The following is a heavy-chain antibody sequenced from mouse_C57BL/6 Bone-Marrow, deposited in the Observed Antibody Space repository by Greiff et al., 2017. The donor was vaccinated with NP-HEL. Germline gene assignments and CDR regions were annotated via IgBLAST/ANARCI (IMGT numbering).Heavy chain of an antibody. CDR3: AREGGLRRRTYAMDY. V-gene: IGHV5-16*01. CDR2: INYDGSST. D-gene: IGHD2-4*01. CDR1: GFTFSDYY. J-gene: IGHJ4*01. Sequence: EVQRVESEGGLVQPGSSMKLSCTASGFTFSDYYMAWVRQVPEKGLEWVANINYDGSSTYYLDSLQSRFIISRDNAKNILYVQMSSLKSEDTATYYCAREGGLRRRTYAMDYWGQGTSVTVSS.